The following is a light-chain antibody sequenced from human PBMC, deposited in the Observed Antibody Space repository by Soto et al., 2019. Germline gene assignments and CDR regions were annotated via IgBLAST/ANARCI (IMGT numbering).Light chain of an antibody. Sequence: EIVLTQSPATLSLSPGERATLSCRASQSASSSLAWYQQKPGQAPRLLIYDTSIRATGSPARFSGSGSGTDFTLPISSLEPEDFAVYYCHHRGNGITFGQGTRLEIK. CDR3: HHRGNGIT. CDR1: QSASSS. CDR2: DTS. J-gene: IGKJ5*01. V-gene: IGKV3-11*01.